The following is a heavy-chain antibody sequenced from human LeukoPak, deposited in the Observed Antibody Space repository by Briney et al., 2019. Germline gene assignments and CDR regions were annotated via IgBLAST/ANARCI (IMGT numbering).Heavy chain of an antibody. D-gene: IGHD1/OR15-1a*01. Sequence: PGGSLRLSCAASGFPFSVSWMHWFRQVPGKGLMWVSRITTDETTIYADSVRGRFSISRDNAKNTVYLQMNSLRVEDTAVYYCAKDWFATTEYWGQGILVTVSS. J-gene: IGHJ4*02. CDR3: AKDWFATTEY. CDR2: ITTDETT. CDR1: GFPFSVSW. V-gene: IGHV3-74*01.